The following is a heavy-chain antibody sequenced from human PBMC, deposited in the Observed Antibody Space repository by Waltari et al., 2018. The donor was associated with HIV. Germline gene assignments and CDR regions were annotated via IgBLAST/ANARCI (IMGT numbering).Heavy chain of an antibody. CDR3: AKGPFDY. CDR2: ISWNSGSI. Sequence: EVQLVESGGGLVQPGRSLRLSCAALGFTFDDYAMHWVRQAPGKGLEWVAGISWNSGSIGYEDSVKGRFTISRDNAKNSVYLEMNSLRTEDTALYYCAKGPFDYWGQGTLVTVSS. J-gene: IGHJ4*02. V-gene: IGHV3-9*01. CDR1: GFTFDDYA.